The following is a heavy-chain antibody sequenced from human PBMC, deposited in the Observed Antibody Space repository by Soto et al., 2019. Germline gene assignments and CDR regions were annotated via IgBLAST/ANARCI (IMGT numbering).Heavy chain of an antibody. CDR2: ISAYNGNT. J-gene: IGHJ4*02. D-gene: IGHD2-15*01. V-gene: IGHV1-18*01. Sequence: QVQLVQSGAEVKKPGASVKVSCKASGYTFTSYVISWVRQAPGQGLEWMGGISAYNGNTNYAQKLQGRVTMTTDTSTSTAYMALRSLRSDDTAVYYCVVAAQPYYFDYWGQGTLVTVSS. CDR1: GYTFTSYV. CDR3: VVAAQPYYFDY.